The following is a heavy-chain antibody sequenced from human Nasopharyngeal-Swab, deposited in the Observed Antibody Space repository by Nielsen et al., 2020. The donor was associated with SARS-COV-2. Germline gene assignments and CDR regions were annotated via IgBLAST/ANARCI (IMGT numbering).Heavy chain of an antibody. D-gene: IGHD4-23*01. V-gene: IGHV3-48*01. Sequence: GESLKISCAASGFTFSSYSMNWVRQAPGKGLEWVSYISSSSSTIYYADSVKGRFTISRDNAKNSLYLQMNSLRAEDTAVYYCARYGTTVVTPYYFDYWGQGTLVTVSS. CDR2: ISSSSSTI. J-gene: IGHJ4*02. CDR3: ARYGTTVVTPYYFDY. CDR1: GFTFSSYS.